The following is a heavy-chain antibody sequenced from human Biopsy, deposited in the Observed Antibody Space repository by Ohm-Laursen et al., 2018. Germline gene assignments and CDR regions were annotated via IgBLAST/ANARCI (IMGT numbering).Heavy chain of an antibody. D-gene: IGHD6-6*01. CDR2: ISYDGSKT. J-gene: IGHJ6*02. CDR3: ARDSSRRAREGGMDV. Sequence: SLRLSCAASGFTFSNSGMHWVRQAPGKGLEWVAAISYDGSKTDYGDSVKGRLNISRDNSKNTLDLQMSSLRVEDTAVYYCARDSSRRAREGGMDVWGQGTTVTVSS. CDR1: GFTFSNSG. V-gene: IGHV3-30*03.